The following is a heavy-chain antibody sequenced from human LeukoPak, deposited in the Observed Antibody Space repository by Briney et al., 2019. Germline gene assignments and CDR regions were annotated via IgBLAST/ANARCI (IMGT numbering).Heavy chain of an antibody. CDR3: TREWYGELPY. J-gene: IGHJ4*02. V-gene: IGHV3-15*01. Sequence: PGGSLRLSCAASGFTFSGAWMSWVRQAPGKGLEWVGRIKSKIDGGAAEYAAPVQGRFIISRDESSDMLHLQMNTLKTEDTAVYYCTREWYGELPYWGQGTLVTVSS. D-gene: IGHD3-10*01. CDR2: IKSKIDGGAA. CDR1: GFTFSGAW.